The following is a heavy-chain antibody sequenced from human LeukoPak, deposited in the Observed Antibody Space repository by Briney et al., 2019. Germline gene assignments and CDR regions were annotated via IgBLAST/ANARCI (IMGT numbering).Heavy chain of an antibody. CDR2: ISSSSSTI. J-gene: IGHJ4*02. CDR1: GFTFSSYS. D-gene: IGHD6-6*01. CDR3: ARVQLDYSSSFFDS. Sequence: PGGSLRLSCAASGFTFSSYSMNWVRQAPGKGLEWVSYISSSSSTIYYADSVKGRFTISRDNAKNSLYLQMNSLRAEDTAVYYCARVQLDYSSSFFDSWGQGTLVTVSS. V-gene: IGHV3-48*01.